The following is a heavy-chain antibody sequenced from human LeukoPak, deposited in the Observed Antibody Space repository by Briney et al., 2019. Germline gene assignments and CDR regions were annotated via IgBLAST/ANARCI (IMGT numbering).Heavy chain of an antibody. CDR3: ARDGSGWSRDY. CDR2: ISSDSAYI. D-gene: IGHD2-15*01. Sequence: GGSLRPSGAAPGSTFGAFSRTWVRRAPGKGLGWASGISSDSAYIYYADSVKGRFTVSRDNAKNSPSLHMSSLRAEDTAVYYCARDGSGWSRDYWGQGTLVTVSS. CDR1: GSTFGAFS. V-gene: IGHV3-21*01. J-gene: IGHJ4*02.